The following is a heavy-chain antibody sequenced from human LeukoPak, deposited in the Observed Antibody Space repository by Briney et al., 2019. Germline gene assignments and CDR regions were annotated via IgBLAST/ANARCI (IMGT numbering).Heavy chain of an antibody. J-gene: IGHJ4*02. V-gene: IGHV4-59*01. CDR1: GGSISGYY. CDR3: ARGGWGSFDY. CDR2: IYYSGTT. D-gene: IGHD1-26*01. Sequence: SETLSLTCTVSGGSISGYYWSWIRQPPGKGLEWIAFIYYSGTTNYNPSLKSRVTISLDTSKNQFSLKLISVTAADTAVYYCARGGWGSFDYWGQGTLVSVSS.